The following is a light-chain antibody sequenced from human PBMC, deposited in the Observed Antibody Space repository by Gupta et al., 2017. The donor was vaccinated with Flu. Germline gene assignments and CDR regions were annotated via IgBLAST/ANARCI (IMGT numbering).Light chain of an antibody. CDR3: SSYTSSSTYV. J-gene: IGLJ1*01. CDR1: SSDVGGYNY. Sequence: QSALTQPASVSGSPGQSITISCTGTSSDVGGYNYVPWYQQHPGNAPNLIIYEVSNRPSGLSYRFSGSKSGNTASLTISGLQAEDEAYYYCSSYTSSSTYVFGTGTKVTVL. CDR2: EVS. V-gene: IGLV2-14*01.